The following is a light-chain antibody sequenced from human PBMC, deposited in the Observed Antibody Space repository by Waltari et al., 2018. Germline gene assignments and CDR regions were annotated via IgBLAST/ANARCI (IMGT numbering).Light chain of an antibody. CDR3: QQYNSYHT. V-gene: IGKV1-5*03. J-gene: IGKJ2*01. CDR1: QSISTW. Sequence: DIQMTQSPSTLSASVGDRITITCRASQSISTWLAWYQQKPGKAPKLLIYKASNLESGVPSRFSGSESGTEFTLTISSLQHDDFATYYCQQYNSYHTFGQGTKLEIK. CDR2: KAS.